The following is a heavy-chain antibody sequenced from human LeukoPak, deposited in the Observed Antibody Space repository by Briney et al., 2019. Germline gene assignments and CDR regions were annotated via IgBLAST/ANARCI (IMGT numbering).Heavy chain of an antibody. CDR1: GFTFSSYA. CDR2: ISYDGSNK. D-gene: IGHD3-16*01. V-gene: IGHV3-30*01. CDR3: ARDRGLGAFDY. J-gene: IGHJ4*02. Sequence: GRSLRLSCAASGFTFSSYAMRWVRQAPGKGLEWVAVISYDGSNKYYADSVKGRFTISRDNSKNTLYLQMNSLRAEDTAVYYCARDRGLGAFDYWGQGTLVTVSS.